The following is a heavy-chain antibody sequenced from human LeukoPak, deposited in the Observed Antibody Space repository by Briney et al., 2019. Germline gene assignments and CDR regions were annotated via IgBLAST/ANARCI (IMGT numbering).Heavy chain of an antibody. CDR1: GGTFSSYA. CDR3: ARDKGENWNDGFYYYYMDV. Sequence: ASVKVSCKASGGTFSSYAISWVRQAPGQGLEWMGGIIPIFGTANYAQKFQGRVTITADESTSTAYMELSSLRSEDTALYYCARDKGENWNDGFYYYYMDVWGKGTTVTISS. CDR2: IIPIFGTA. V-gene: IGHV1-69*13. J-gene: IGHJ6*03. D-gene: IGHD1-1*01.